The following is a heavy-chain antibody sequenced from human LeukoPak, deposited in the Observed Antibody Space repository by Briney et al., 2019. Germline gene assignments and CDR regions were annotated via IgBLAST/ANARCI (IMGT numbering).Heavy chain of an antibody. D-gene: IGHD3-10*01. CDR2: ISGSGSPI. Sequence: GGSLRLSCAASGFSFNTYSMNWVRQVPGKGLEWISYISGSGSPISYTDSVKGRFTTSRDNAKNSLYLQMNSLRDEDTAVYYCARDYGYAFDIWGQGTMVTVSS. CDR1: GFSFNTYS. J-gene: IGHJ3*02. V-gene: IGHV3-48*02. CDR3: ARDYGYAFDI.